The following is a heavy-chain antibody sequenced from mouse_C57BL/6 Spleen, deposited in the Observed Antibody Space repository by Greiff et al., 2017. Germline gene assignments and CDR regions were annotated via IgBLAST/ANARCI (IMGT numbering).Heavy chain of an antibody. Sequence: VQLQQPGAELVKPGASVKISCKASGYAFTSYWMTWVKQRPGQGLEWIGEIYPGGGGTNYNEKFKGKATLTADTSSSTAYMQLSSLTSEDSAVYYCGTWKYGRSYWYVGGSGTGATVT. CDR1: GYAFTSYW. CDR2: IYPGGGGT. D-gene: IGHD1-2*01. CDR3: GTWKYGRSYWYVGG. V-gene: IGHV1-55*01. J-gene: IGHJ1*03.